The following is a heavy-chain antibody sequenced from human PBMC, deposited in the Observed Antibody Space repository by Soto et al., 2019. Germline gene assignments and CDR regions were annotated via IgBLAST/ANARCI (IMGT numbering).Heavy chain of an antibody. CDR1: GLIFSSYG. V-gene: IGHV3-30*18. D-gene: IGHD3-22*01. Sequence: QGQLVESGGGVVQPGRSLRLSCAASGLIFSSYGMHWVRQAPGKGLEWLAVISYDGTNKNYADSVKGRFTISRDNSKNTLYLQMNGLRPDDTAVYYCAKDTYYHDSSGYYVFDYWGQGTLVTVSS. J-gene: IGHJ4*02. CDR3: AKDTYYHDSSGYYVFDY. CDR2: ISYDGTNK.